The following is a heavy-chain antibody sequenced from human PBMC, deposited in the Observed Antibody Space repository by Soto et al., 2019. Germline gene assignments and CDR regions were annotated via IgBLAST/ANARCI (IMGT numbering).Heavy chain of an antibody. J-gene: IGHJ4*02. CDR1: GFAFSNFA. CDR2: ISGSGDST. V-gene: IGHV3-23*01. CDR3: AKSFSSNWYDYFNY. Sequence: GGSLRLSCAASGFAFSNFAMSWVRQAPGKGLEWVSAISGSGDSTYYTDSVKGRFTISRDISKNTLYLQMHSLRAEDTALYYCAKSFSSNWYDYFNYWGQGTLVTVSS. D-gene: IGHD6-13*01.